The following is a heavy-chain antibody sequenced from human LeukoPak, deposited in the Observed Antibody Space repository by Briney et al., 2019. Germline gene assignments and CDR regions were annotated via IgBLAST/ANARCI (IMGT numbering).Heavy chain of an antibody. CDR3: ARGPGSMDV. V-gene: IGHV3-48*01. J-gene: IGHJ6*02. Sequence: PGGSLRLSCAASGFTFSSYSMNWVRQAPGKGLEWVSYISTSSSTIYYADSVKGRFTISRDNAKDSLYLQMNSLRAEDTAVYYCARGPGSMDVWGQGTTVTVSS. CDR2: ISTSSSTI. CDR1: GFTFSSYS.